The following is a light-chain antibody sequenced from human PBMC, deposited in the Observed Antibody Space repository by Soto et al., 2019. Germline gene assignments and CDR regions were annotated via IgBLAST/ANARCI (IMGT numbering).Light chain of an antibody. CDR3: LLSYSDEKV. CDR2: DTS. CDR1: TGAVTSGHY. Sequence: QAVVTQEPSLTVSPGGTVTLTCGSSTGAVTSGHYPYWFQQKPGQAPRTLIYDTSDKHSWTPARFSGSLLGGKAALTLSGAQPEDEAEYYCLLSYSDEKVFGTGIKLTVL. V-gene: IGLV7-46*01. J-gene: IGLJ1*01.